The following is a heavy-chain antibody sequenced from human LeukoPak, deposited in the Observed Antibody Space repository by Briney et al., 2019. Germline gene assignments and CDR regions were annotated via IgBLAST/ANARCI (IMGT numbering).Heavy chain of an antibody. J-gene: IGHJ3*02. CDR3: ARDRPVTTHAFDI. CDR2: IYYSGST. CDR1: GGSISSGDHY. V-gene: IGHV4-30-4*08. D-gene: IGHD4-17*01. Sequence: SQTLSLTCTVSGGSISSGDHYWRWVRQPPGTGREWIGYIYYSGSTYYNPSLKSRVTISVDTSKNQFSLKLSSVTAADTAVYYCARDRPVTTHAFDIWGQGTMVTVSS.